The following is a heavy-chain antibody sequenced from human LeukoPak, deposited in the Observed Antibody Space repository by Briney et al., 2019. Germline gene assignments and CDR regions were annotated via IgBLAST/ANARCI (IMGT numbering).Heavy chain of an antibody. V-gene: IGHV1-69*13. CDR3: ARDRTGRDYYGSGSFDAFDI. CDR1: GVTFSSYA. J-gene: IGHJ3*02. D-gene: IGHD3-10*01. Sequence: SVKVSCKASGVTFSSYAISWVRQAPGQGLEWMGGIIPIFGTANYAQKFQGRVTITADESTSTAYMELSSLRSEDTAVYYCARDRTGRDYYGSGSFDAFDIWGQGTMVTVSS. CDR2: IIPIFGTA.